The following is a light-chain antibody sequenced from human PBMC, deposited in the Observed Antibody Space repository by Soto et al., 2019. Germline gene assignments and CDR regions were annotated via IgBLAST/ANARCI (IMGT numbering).Light chain of an antibody. CDR1: SSDIGDYNS. V-gene: IGLV2-14*01. Sequence: QSALTQPASVSGSPGQSITISCTGSSSDIGDYNSVSWYQQYPGKAPKLMIYEVSNRPSGVSNRFSGSKSGNTASLTISGLQADDEADYYCTSYTSSSTDVFGTGTKLTVL. CDR3: TSYTSSSTDV. CDR2: EVS. J-gene: IGLJ1*01.